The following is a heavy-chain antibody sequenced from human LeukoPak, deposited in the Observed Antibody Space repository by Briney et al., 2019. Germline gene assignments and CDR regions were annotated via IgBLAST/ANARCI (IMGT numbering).Heavy chain of an antibody. CDR1: GGSISSSNW. V-gene: IGHV4-4*02. Sequence: SETLSLTCAVSGGSISSSNWWSWVRPPPGKGLEWIGEIYHSGSTNYDPSLKSRVTISVDKSKNQFSLKLSSVTAAATAVYYCARDDSSGYYLYYWGRGTLVTVSS. D-gene: IGHD3-22*01. J-gene: IGHJ4*02. CDR2: IYHSGST. CDR3: ARDDSSGYYLYY.